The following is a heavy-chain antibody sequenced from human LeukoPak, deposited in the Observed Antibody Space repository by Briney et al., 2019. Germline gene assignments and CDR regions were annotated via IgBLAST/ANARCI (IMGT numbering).Heavy chain of an antibody. CDR2: ISSSGSTI. V-gene: IGHV3-48*03. D-gene: IGHD4-17*01. Sequence: GGPLRLSCAASGFTFSSYEMNWVRQAPGKGLEWVSYISSSGSTIYYADSVKGRFTISRDNAKNSLYLQMNSLRAEDTAVYYCARRRFSYGEFDYWGQGTLVTVSS. J-gene: IGHJ4*02. CDR1: GFTFSSYE. CDR3: ARRRFSYGEFDY.